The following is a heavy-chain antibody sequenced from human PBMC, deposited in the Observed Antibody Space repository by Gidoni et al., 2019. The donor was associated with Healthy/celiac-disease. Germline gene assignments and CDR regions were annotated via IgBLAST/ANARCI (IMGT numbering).Heavy chain of an antibody. Sequence: EVQLLESGGGLVLPGGSLRLSCAASGFTFSSYAMSWVRQAPGRWLEWVSAIRGRGGSTDYADAVKGRFTSSRDNSKNTLYLQMNSLRAEDTAVYYWAKEVAAAGNFDYWGQGTLVTVSS. J-gene: IGHJ4*02. CDR2: IRGRGGST. CDR3: AKEVAAAGNFDY. CDR1: GFTFSSYA. D-gene: IGHD6-13*01. V-gene: IGHV3-23*01.